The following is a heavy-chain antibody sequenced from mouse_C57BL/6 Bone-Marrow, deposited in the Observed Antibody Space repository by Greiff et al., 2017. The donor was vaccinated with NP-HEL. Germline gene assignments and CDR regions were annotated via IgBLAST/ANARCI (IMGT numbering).Heavy chain of an antibody. CDR1: GYAFSNYW. V-gene: IGHV1-82*01. Sequence: QVQLQQSGPELVKPGASVKISCKASGYAFSNYWMNWVKQRPGKGLEWIGQIYPGDGDTNYNRKFKGKATLTADKSSSTAYMQLNSLTSEDSAVYFCAPYDFDYWGQGTMVTVSS. CDR2: IYPGDGDT. CDR3: APYDFDY. J-gene: IGHJ2*01.